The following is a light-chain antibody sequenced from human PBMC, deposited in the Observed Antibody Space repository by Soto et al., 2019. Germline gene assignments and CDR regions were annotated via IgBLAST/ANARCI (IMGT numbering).Light chain of an antibody. CDR3: SSYTSSSTLLV. Sequence: QSALTQPASVSGSPGQSITISCTGTSSDVGGYNYVSWYQQHPGKAPKLMIYEVTNRPSGVSIRFSASKSGNTASLTISGLQAEDEADYYCSSYTSSSTLLVFGGGTKVTVL. V-gene: IGLV2-14*01. CDR2: EVT. CDR1: SSDVGGYNY. J-gene: IGLJ2*01.